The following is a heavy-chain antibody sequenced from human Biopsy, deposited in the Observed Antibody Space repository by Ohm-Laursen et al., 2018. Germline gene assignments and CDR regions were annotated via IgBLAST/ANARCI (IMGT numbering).Heavy chain of an antibody. D-gene: IGHD3-22*01. Sequence: GASVKVSCKPSGYTFPNFGISWVRQAPGRGLEWMGWISPYSGNGDYEKNFHGRVTLTADTSTSTVYMELRSLRSGDTAVYYCATSHYFESTGYAFDFWGQGTMVSVSS. CDR2: ISPYSGNG. V-gene: IGHV1-18*01. CDR3: ATSHYFESTGYAFDF. J-gene: IGHJ3*01. CDR1: GYTFPNFG.